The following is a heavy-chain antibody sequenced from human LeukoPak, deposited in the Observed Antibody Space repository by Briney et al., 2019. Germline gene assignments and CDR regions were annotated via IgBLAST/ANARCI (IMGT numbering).Heavy chain of an antibody. CDR1: GGSISSGGYY. Sequence: SETLSLTCTVSGGSISSGGYYWSWIRQHPGKGLEWIGYIYYSGSTYYNPSLKSRVTISVDTSTNQFSLKLSSLTAADTAVYYCVRAPPPTGLFDYWGQGTLVTVSS. CDR3: VRAPPPTGLFDY. J-gene: IGHJ4*02. CDR2: IYYSGST. V-gene: IGHV4-31*03. D-gene: IGHD2-8*02.